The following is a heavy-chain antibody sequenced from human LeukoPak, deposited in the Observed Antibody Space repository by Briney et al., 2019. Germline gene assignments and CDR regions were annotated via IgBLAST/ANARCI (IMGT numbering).Heavy chain of an antibody. V-gene: IGHV1-69*01. CDR3: ARVPPKYYDFWSGYPDY. Sequence: SVKVSCKASGGTFSSYAISWVRQAPGQGLEWMGGIIPIFGTANYAQKFQGRVTITADESTSTAYMELSSLRSEDTAVYYCARVPPKYYDFWSGYPDYWGQGTLVTVSS. J-gene: IGHJ4*02. CDR1: GGTFSSYA. CDR2: IIPIFGTA. D-gene: IGHD3-3*01.